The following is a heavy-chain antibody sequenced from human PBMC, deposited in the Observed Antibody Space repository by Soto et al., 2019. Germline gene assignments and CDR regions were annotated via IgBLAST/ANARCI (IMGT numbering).Heavy chain of an antibody. V-gene: IGHV3-30*03. CDR1: GFTFSSYG. Sequence: PGGSLRLSCAASGFTFSSYGMHWVRQAPGKGLEWVAVISYTGSNQYYADSVKGRFTISRDNSKNTLYLQMSSLRAEDTAVYYCAFLGSNWKVGYNYYGMDVWGQGTTVTVSS. D-gene: IGHD1-20*01. J-gene: IGHJ6*02. CDR3: AFLGSNWKVGYNYYGMDV. CDR2: ISYTGSNQ.